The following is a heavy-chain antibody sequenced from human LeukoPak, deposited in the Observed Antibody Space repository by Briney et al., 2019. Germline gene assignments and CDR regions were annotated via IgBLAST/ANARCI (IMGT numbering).Heavy chain of an antibody. J-gene: IGHJ4*02. CDR1: GYTFTGYY. CDR2: INPNSGGT. D-gene: IGHD6-13*01. V-gene: IGHV1-2*04. Sequence: VASVKVSCKASGYTFTGYYMHWVRQAPGQGLEWMGWINPNSGGTNYAQKFQGWVTMTRDTSISTAYMELSRLRSDDTAVYYCARLTGIAAAGTGYWGQGTLVTVSS. CDR3: ARLTGIAAAGTGY.